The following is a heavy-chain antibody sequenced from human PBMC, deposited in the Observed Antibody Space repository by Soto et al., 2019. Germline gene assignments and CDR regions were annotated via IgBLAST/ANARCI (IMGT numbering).Heavy chain of an antibody. Sequence: PGGSLRLSCSASGFTFSNYAMHWVRQAPGKGLEYVSAIVRNGGSTYYADSVKGRFTISRDNSKNTLYLQMNSLRAEDTAVYYCAKDQGSSWYEIDYWGQGTLVTVSS. CDR1: GFTFSNYA. CDR2: IVRNGGST. V-gene: IGHV3-64*04. CDR3: AKDQGSSWYEIDY. D-gene: IGHD6-13*01. J-gene: IGHJ4*02.